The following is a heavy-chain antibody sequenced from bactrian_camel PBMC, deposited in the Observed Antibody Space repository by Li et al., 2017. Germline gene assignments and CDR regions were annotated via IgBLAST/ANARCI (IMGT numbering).Heavy chain of an antibody. CDR1: TATYRSFT. CDR2: MDSDGST. J-gene: IGHJ4*01. D-gene: IGHD5*01. Sequence: HVQLVESGGGSVQAGGSLRLSCSASTATYRSFTMGWFRQAPGKEREGVAAMDSDGSTSYADPVKGRFTISKDKSVNTLYLQMTSLKPEDTAMYYCAAEPDRSWGCANDYTYWGQGTQVTVS. V-gene: IGHV3S55*01. CDR3: AAEPDRSWGCANDYTY.